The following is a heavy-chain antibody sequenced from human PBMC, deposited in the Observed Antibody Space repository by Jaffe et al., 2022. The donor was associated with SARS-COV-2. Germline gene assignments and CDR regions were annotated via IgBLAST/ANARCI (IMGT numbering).Heavy chain of an antibody. V-gene: IGHV3-15*01. CDR1: GFTFSNAW. CDR2: IKSKTDGGTT. Sequence: EVQLVESGGGLVKPGGSLRLSCAASGFTFSNAWMSWVRQAPGKGLEWVGRIKSKTDGGTTDYAAPVKGRFTISRDDSKNTLYLQMNSLKTEDTAVYYCTTGSVLLWFGESLRDYWGQGTLVTVSS. D-gene: IGHD3-10*01. CDR3: TTGSVLLWFGESLRDY. J-gene: IGHJ4*02.